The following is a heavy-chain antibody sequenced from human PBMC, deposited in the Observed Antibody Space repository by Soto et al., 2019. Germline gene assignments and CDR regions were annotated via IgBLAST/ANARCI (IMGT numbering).Heavy chain of an antibody. J-gene: IGHJ5*02. Sequence: SETLSLTCTVSGGSISSGDYYWSWIRQPPGKGLEWIGYIYSSGSTYYNPSLKSRVTISVDTSKNQFSLKLSSVTAADTAVYYCARAIAAAGNNWFDPWGQGTLVTVSS. V-gene: IGHV4-61*08. D-gene: IGHD6-13*01. CDR1: GGSISSGDYY. CDR2: IYSSGST. CDR3: ARAIAAAGNNWFDP.